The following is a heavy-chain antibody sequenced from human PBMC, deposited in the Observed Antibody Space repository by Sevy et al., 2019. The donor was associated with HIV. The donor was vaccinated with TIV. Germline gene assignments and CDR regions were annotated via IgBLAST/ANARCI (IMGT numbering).Heavy chain of an antibody. D-gene: IGHD3-10*01. Sequence: SETLSLTCIVSGGSISSSSYYWGWIRQPPGKGLEWIGSNYYSGSTFDSVSLKSRVTISVDTSKNQFSLKLSSVTAADTAVYYCARHGASLVRGVTENWFDPWGQRTLVTVSS. J-gene: IGHJ5*02. V-gene: IGHV4-39*01. CDR2: NYYSGST. CDR1: GGSISSSSYY. CDR3: ARHGASLVRGVTENWFDP.